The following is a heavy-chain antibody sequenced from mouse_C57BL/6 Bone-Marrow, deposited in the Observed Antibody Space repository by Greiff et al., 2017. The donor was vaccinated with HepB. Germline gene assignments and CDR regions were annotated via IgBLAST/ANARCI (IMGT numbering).Heavy chain of an antibody. V-gene: IGHV5-9-1*02. J-gene: IGHJ3*01. CDR2: ISSGDDYT. D-gene: IGHD2-5*01. Sequence: EVKLMQSGEGLVKPGGSLTLSCAASGFTFSSYAMSWVRQTPEKRLEWVAYISSGDDYTYYADTVKGRFTISRDNARNTLYLQMSSLKSEDTAMYYCTNSNYFCFAYWGQVILVTVSA. CDR3: TNSNYFCFAY. CDR1: GFTFSSYA.